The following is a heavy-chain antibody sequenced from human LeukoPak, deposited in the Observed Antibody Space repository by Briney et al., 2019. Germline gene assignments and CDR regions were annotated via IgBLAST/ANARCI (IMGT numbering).Heavy chain of an antibody. CDR2: INADGGST. Sequence: GGSLRLSCSASGFIFSSYGMHWVRQAPGKELESVSAINADGGSTYYADSVKGRFTISRDNSNNTLFVQVSSLRAEDTAVYYCARDLSGSYKYMLFDYWGQGTLVTVSS. CDR1: GFIFSSYG. V-gene: IGHV3-64*05. CDR3: ARDLSGSYKYMLFDY. D-gene: IGHD1-26*01. J-gene: IGHJ4*02.